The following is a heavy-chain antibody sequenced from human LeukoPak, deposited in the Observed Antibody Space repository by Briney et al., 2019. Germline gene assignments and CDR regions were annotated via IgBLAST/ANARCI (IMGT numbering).Heavy chain of an antibody. J-gene: IGHJ4*02. CDR1: GFTFSSYG. V-gene: IGHV3-30*02. CDR3: AKVTARGSSSSTSDY. CDR2: IRYDGSNK. Sequence: GGSLRLSCAASGFTFSSYGMHWVRQAPGKGLEWVAFIRYDGSNKYYADSVKGRFTISRDNSKNTLYLQMNSLRAEDTAVYYCAKVTARGSSSSTSDYWGQGTLVTVSS. D-gene: IGHD6-13*01.